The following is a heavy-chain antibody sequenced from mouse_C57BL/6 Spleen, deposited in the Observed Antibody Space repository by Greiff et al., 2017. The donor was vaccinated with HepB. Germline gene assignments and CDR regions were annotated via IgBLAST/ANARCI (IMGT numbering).Heavy chain of an antibody. CDR1: GYAFSSSW. CDR3: ARGHYGSSAY. J-gene: IGHJ3*01. D-gene: IGHD1-1*01. Sequence: QVQLQQSGPELVKPGASVKISCKASGYAFSSSWMNWVKQRPGKGLEWIGQIYPGDGDTNYNGKFKGKATLTADKSSSTAYMQLSSLTSEDSAVYFCARGHYGSSAYWGQGTLVTVSA. V-gene: IGHV1-80*01. CDR2: IYPGDGDT.